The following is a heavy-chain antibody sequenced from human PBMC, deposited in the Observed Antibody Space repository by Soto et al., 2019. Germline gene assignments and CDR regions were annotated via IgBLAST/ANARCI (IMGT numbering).Heavy chain of an antibody. CDR3: AAGSCSSSGCYWFDP. V-gene: IGHV1-69*13. CDR2: IIPIFGTA. Sequence: GASVKVSGKASGGTFSSYAISWVRQAPGQGLEWMGGIIPIFGTANYAQKFQGRVTITADESTSTAYMQLSSVTAADTAVYYCAAGSCSSSGCYWFDPWGQGTLVTVSS. J-gene: IGHJ5*02. CDR1: GGTFSSYA. D-gene: IGHD2-2*01.